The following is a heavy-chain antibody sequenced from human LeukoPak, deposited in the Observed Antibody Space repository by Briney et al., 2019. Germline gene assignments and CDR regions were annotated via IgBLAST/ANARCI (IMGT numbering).Heavy chain of an antibody. J-gene: IGHJ4*02. Sequence: GRSLRLSCAASGFTFSSYAMHWVRQAPGKGLEWVAVISYDGSNKYYADSVRGRFTISRDNSKNTLYLQMNSLRAEDTAVYYCARESRATVVTYFDYWGQGTLVTVSS. V-gene: IGHV3-30-3*01. CDR3: ARESRATVVTYFDY. CDR2: ISYDGSNK. D-gene: IGHD4-23*01. CDR1: GFTFSSYA.